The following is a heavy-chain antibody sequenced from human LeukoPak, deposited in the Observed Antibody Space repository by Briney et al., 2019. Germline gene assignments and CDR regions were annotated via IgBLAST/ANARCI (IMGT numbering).Heavy chain of an antibody. D-gene: IGHD3-22*01. CDR1: GFTFSSYE. CDR3: ARAPTYYYDSSGYYYHYFDY. J-gene: IGHJ4*02. Sequence: PGGSLRLSCAASGFTFSSYEMNWVRQAPGKALEWVSYISSSGSTIYNPTLVKGRFTISRDNAKNSLYLQMNSLRAEDTAVYYCARAPTYYYDSSGYYYHYFDYWGQGTLVTVSS. CDR2: ISSSGSTI. V-gene: IGHV3-48*03.